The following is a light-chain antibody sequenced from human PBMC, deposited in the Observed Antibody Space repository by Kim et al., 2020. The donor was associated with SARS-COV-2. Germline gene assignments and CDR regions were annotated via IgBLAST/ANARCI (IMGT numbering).Light chain of an antibody. CDR3: QSADSSGAYVI. V-gene: IGLV3-25*03. J-gene: IGLJ2*01. CDR1: ALPKQY. Sequence: PGQTARITCSGDALPKQYASWYQQKAGQAPLLLIYKDTERPSGIPERFSGSSSGTTVTLTIRGVQAEDEADYHCQSADSSGAYVIFGGGTKLTVL. CDR2: KDT.